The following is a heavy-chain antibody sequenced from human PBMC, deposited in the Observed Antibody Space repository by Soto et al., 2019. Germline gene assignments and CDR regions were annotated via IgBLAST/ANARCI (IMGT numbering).Heavy chain of an antibody. D-gene: IGHD1-26*01. J-gene: IGHJ5*02. Sequence: GESLKISCKGSGYSFTSYWIGWVRQMPGKGLEWMGIIYPGDSDTRYSPSFQGQVTISADKSISTAYLQWSSLKASDTAMYYCARTFIVGATTVWFDPWGQGTLVTVSS. V-gene: IGHV5-51*01. CDR1: GYSFTSYW. CDR2: IYPGDSDT. CDR3: ARTFIVGATTVWFDP.